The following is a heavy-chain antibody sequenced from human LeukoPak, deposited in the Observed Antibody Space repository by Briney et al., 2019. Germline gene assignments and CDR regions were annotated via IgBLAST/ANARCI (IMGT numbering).Heavy chain of an antibody. CDR1: GGTFSSYA. J-gene: IGHJ3*02. Sequence: SVKVSCKASGGTFSSYAISWVRQAPGQGLEWMGRIIPILGIANYAQKFQGRVTITADKSTSTAYMELSSLRSEDTAVYYCAVGYCSSTSCYPHLDSAFDIWGQGTMVTVSS. V-gene: IGHV1-69*04. CDR3: AVGYCSSTSCYPHLDSAFDI. D-gene: IGHD2-2*03. CDR2: IIPILGIA.